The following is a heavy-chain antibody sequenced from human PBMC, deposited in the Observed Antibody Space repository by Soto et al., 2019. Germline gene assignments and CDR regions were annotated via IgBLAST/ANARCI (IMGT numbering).Heavy chain of an antibody. J-gene: IGHJ4*02. V-gene: IGHV3-48*02. D-gene: IGHD5-18*01. CDR2: ISGSSSSI. Sequence: PGGSLRLSCAASGFNFRSYSMNWVRQAPGKGLEWVSYISGSSSSIHYADSVKGRFTISRDNAKNSLYLQMNNLRDEDTAMYFCAREMTQLWCLDYWGQGTLVTVSS. CDR1: GFNFRSYS. CDR3: AREMTQLWCLDY.